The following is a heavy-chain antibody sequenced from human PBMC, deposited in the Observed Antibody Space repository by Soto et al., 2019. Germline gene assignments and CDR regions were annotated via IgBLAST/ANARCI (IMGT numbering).Heavy chain of an antibody. CDR2: ISAYTGNT. D-gene: IGHD3-10*01. Sequence: QVQLVQSGAEVKKPGASVKVSCKASGYTFNSYGITWVRQAPGQGLEWMGWISAYTGNTNYAQKLRGRVSMTAETSTSTAYMELRSLRSDDTAMYYCTRDRYSHSGSYDYWGQGTLVTVSS. CDR3: TRDRYSHSGSYDY. CDR1: GYTFNSYG. J-gene: IGHJ4*02. V-gene: IGHV1-18*01.